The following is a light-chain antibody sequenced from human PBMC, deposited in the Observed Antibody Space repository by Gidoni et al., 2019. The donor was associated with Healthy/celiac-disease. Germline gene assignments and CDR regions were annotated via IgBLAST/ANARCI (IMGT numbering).Light chain of an antibody. CDR3: QQYNSYRLT. CDR1: QSISSW. Sequence: DVKMTQSPSTLSASVGDRVTITCRASQSISSWLAWYQQKPGKAPKLLIYKASSLESGVPSRFSGSGSGTEFTLTISSLQPDDFAPYYCQQYNSYRLTFGGGTKVEIK. CDR2: KAS. J-gene: IGKJ4*01. V-gene: IGKV1-5*03.